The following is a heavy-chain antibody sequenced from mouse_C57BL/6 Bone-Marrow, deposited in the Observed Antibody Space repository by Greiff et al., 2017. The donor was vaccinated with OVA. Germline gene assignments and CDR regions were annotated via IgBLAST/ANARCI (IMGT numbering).Heavy chain of an antibody. CDR2: IYPGDGDT. CDR3: ALYYYGSMETDGYFDV. CDR1: GYAFSSSW. D-gene: IGHD1-1*01. V-gene: IGHV1-82*01. J-gene: IGHJ1*03. Sequence: VQLQQSGPELVKPGASVKISCKASGYAFSSSWMNWVKQRPGKGLEWIGRIYPGDGDTNYNGKFKGKATLTADKSSSTAYMQLSSLTSEDSAVYFCALYYYGSMETDGYFDVWGTGTTVTVSS.